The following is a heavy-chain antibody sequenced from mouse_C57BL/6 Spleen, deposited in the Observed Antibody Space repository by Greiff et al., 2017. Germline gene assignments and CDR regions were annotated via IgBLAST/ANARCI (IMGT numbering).Heavy chain of an antibody. J-gene: IGHJ2*01. Sequence: VQLQQPGAELVMPGASVKLSCKASGYTFTSYWMHWVKQRPGQGLEWIGEIDPSDSYTNYNQKFKGKSTLTVDKSSSTAYMQLSSLTSEDSAVYYCASAPLYYYGSSYYFDYWGQGTTLTVSS. CDR2: IDPSDSYT. D-gene: IGHD1-1*01. CDR1: GYTFTSYW. V-gene: IGHV1-69*01. CDR3: ASAPLYYYGSSYYFDY.